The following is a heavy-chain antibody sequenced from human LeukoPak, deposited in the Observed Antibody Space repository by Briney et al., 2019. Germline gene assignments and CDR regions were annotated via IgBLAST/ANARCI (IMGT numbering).Heavy chain of an antibody. Sequence: GGSLRLSCAASGLTFSSYSMNWVRQAPGKGLEWVSSISSSGSYIYYAGSVKGRFTISRDNAKNTLYLQMDSLRVEDTAVYYCARDLSSSTSCYTYWGQGTLVTVSS. CDR1: GLTFSSYS. CDR2: ISSSGSYI. CDR3: ARDLSSSTSCYTY. J-gene: IGHJ4*02. D-gene: IGHD2-2*02. V-gene: IGHV3-21*01.